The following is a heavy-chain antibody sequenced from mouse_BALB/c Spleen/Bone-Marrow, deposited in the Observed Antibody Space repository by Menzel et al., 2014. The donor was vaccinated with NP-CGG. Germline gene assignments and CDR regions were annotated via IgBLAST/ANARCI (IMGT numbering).Heavy chain of an antibody. CDR3: THDYDYYAMNY. Sequence: VQLQQSGTVLARPGASVKMSCKASGYTFTSYWMHWVKQRPGQGLEWIGAIYPGNSDTSYNQKFKGKAKLTAVTSTSTAYMEPSSLTNEDSAVYYCTHDYDYYAMNYWGQGTPVTVSS. J-gene: IGHJ4*01. D-gene: IGHD2-4*01. V-gene: IGHV1-5*01. CDR1: GYTFTSYW. CDR2: IYPGNSDT.